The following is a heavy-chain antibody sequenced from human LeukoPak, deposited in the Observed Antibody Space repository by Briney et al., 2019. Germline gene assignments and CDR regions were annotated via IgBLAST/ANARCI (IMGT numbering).Heavy chain of an antibody. D-gene: IGHD2-8*01. J-gene: IGHJ6*03. Sequence: GESLKISCKGSGYSFTSYWIGWVRQMPGKGLEWMGLIYPGDSETRYSPSFQGQVTFSADKSISTAYLQWRSLRASDTAIYYCASQEYNGDSVYYYYMDVWGTGTTVTVSS. CDR3: ASQEYNGDSVYYYYMDV. CDR2: IYPGDSET. CDR1: GYSFTSYW. V-gene: IGHV5-51*01.